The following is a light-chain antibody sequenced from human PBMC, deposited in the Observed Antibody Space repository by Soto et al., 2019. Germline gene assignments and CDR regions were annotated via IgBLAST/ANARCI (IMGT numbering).Light chain of an antibody. J-gene: IGKJ1*01. CDR1: QSMGFW. Sequence: DIQMTQSPSTLSASIGDRVTITCRASQSMGFWLAWYQQKPGKAPKFLIYKASTLESGVPSRFSGSGSETEFTLTISSLQPDDFATYYCQQYRSFPWSFGQGTMVEIK. V-gene: IGKV1-5*03. CDR3: QQYRSFPWS. CDR2: KAS.